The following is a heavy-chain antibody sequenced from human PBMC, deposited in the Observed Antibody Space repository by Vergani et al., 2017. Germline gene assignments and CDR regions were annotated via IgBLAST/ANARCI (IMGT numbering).Heavy chain of an antibody. CDR2: IWYDGSNK. D-gene: IGHD3-10*01. CDR3: ARDSVVLLWVGELLESSMDV. V-gene: IGHV3-33*01. CDR1: GFTFSSYG. J-gene: IGHJ6*03. Sequence: QVQLVESGGGVVQPGRSLRLSCAASGFTFSSYGMHWVRQAPGKGLEWVAVIWYDGSNKYYADSVKGRFTISRDNSKNTLYLQMNSLRAEDTAVYYCARDSVVLLWVGELLESSMDVWGKGTTVTVSS.